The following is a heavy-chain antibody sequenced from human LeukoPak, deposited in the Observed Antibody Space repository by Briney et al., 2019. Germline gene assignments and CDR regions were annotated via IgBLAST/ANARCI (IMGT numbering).Heavy chain of an antibody. V-gene: IGHV4-61*08. J-gene: IGHJ4*02. CDR1: DDSASSGAYY. CDR3: ARVRGGYKFYFDC. Sequence: SETLSLTCTVSDDSASSGAYYWSWIRQPPGKGLEWIGFIYNSGSTNYNPSLKSRVTISVDTSKNQFSLKLSSVTAADTAVHYCARVRGGYKFYFDCWGQGTLVTVSS. CDR2: IYNSGST. D-gene: IGHD5-24*01.